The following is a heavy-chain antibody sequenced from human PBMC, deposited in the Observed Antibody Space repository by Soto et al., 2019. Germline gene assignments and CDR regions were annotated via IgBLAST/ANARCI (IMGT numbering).Heavy chain of an antibody. CDR1: GVTFSRQD. J-gene: IGHJ4*02. Sequence: SVKVSCKASGVTFSRQDMRWVRQAPGQGLEWMGGIIPIFGTPQYAEKFQDRVTITADESTSTAYMELSSLTSEDTAVYYCATNEGRDGCSFDYWGQGTLVTVSS. D-gene: IGHD6-19*01. CDR2: IIPIFGTP. V-gene: IGHV1-69*13. CDR3: ATNEGRDGCSFDY.